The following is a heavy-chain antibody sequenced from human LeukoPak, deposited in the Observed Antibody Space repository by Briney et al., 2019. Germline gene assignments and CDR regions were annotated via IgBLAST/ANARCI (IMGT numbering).Heavy chain of an antibody. CDR3: AKGTFSSGWFQGFYFDY. V-gene: IGHV1-69*13. J-gene: IGHJ4*02. CDR1: GYTFTSYG. D-gene: IGHD6-19*01. Sequence: VASVKVSCKASGYTFTSYGISWVRQAPGQGLEWMGGIIPIFGTANYAQKFQGRGTITADESTSTAYMELSSLRSEDTAVYYCAKGTFSSGWFQGFYFDYWGQGTLVTVSS. CDR2: IIPIFGTA.